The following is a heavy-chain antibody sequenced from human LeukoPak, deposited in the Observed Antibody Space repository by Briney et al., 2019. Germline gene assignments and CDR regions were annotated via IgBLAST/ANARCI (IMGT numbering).Heavy chain of an antibody. V-gene: IGHV1-24*01. J-gene: IGHJ4*02. CDR3: ATDGPSGSYAYFDY. CDR2: FDPEDGET. CDR1: GYTLTELS. Sequence: ASVKVSCKVSGYTLTELSMHWVRQAPGKGLEWMGGFDPEDGETIYAQKFQGRVTMTEDTSTDTAYMELSSLRSEDTAVYYCATDGPSGSYAYFDYWGQGTLVTVSS. D-gene: IGHD1-26*01.